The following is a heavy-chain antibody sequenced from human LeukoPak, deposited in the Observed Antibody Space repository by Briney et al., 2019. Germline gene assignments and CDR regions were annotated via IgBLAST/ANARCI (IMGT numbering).Heavy chain of an antibody. D-gene: IGHD3-3*01. CDR3: AKRLSFGVAIGDFDY. CDR2: ISGSGDST. Sequence: GGSLRLSCAASGFTFSNYAMSWVRQAPGKGREWVSAISGSGDSTDYADSVKGRFTISRDSSMETLYLQMNSLRAEDTATYFCAKRLSFGVAIGDFDYWGQGPLVTVSS. J-gene: IGHJ4*02. V-gene: IGHV3-23*01. CDR1: GFTFSNYA.